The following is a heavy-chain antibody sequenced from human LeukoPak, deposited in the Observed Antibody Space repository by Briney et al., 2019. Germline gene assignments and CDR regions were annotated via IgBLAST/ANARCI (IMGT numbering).Heavy chain of an antibody. V-gene: IGHV4-4*07. J-gene: IGHJ4*02. CDR2: IYTGGTS. D-gene: IGHD2-21*02. Sequence: PSETLSLTCTVSGASISNYYWSWIRQPAGKGLEWIGRIYTGGTSNYNPSLRSRVTMSGDTSNNQFSLRLKSVTAADTAVYYYARVGDCGHDCYFDYWGRGTLVTVSS. CDR1: GASISNYY. CDR3: ARVGDCGHDCYFDY.